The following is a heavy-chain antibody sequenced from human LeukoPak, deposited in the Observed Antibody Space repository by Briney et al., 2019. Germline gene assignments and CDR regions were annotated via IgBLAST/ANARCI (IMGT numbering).Heavy chain of an antibody. V-gene: IGHV3-30*18. Sequence: GGSLRLSCAASGFTFSSYGMHWVRQAPGKGLEWVAVISYDGSNKYYADSVKGRFTISRDNSKNTLYLQMKSLRAEDTAVYYCAKEDGSLYYFDYWGQGTLVTVSS. D-gene: IGHD2-15*01. J-gene: IGHJ4*02. CDR1: GFTFSSYG. CDR3: AKEDGSLYYFDY. CDR2: ISYDGSNK.